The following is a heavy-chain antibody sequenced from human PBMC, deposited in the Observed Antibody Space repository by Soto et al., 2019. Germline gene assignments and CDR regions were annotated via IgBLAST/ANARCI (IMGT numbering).Heavy chain of an antibody. J-gene: IGHJ4*02. CDR2: IYPGDSDT. CDR1: GYSFTNYW. Sequence: PGESLKISCKGSGYSFTNYWIGWVRQMPGKGLEWMGIIYPGDSDTRYSPSFQGQVTISADKSISTAYLQWSSLKASDTAIYFCARGGGRDELIAAAGPFDYWSQGTLVTVSS. D-gene: IGHD6-13*01. V-gene: IGHV5-51*01. CDR3: ARGGGRDELIAAAGPFDY.